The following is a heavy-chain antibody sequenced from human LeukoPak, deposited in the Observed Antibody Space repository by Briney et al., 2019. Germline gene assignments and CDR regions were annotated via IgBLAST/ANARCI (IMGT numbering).Heavy chain of an antibody. V-gene: IGHV4-59*12. CDR3: ARERYYDSSGYYYYYYYYMDV. CDR2: VSYSGGA. D-gene: IGHD3-22*01. Sequence: SETLSLTCSVSGGSIGSYHWNWIRQSPGKGLECLGSVSYSGGANSNPSLRGRVTISVDKSKNQFSLKLSSVTAADTAVYYCARERYYDSSGYYYYYYYYMDVWGKGTTVTASS. CDR1: GGSIGSYH. J-gene: IGHJ6*03.